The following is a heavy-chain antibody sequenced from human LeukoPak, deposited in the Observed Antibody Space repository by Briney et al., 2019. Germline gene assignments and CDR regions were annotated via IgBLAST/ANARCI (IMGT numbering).Heavy chain of an antibody. CDR2: INPNSGGA. D-gene: IGHD6-19*01. CDR3: ARGEPSSGWYSGRSDY. Sequence: ASVKVSCKASGYSFIGYYIHWVRQAPGQGLEWMGWINPNSGGANYAQKFQGRVTMTRDTSISTVYMELTSLRSDDTAVYYCARGEPSSGWYSGRSDYWGQGTLVTVSS. J-gene: IGHJ4*02. V-gene: IGHV1-2*02. CDR1: GYSFIGYY.